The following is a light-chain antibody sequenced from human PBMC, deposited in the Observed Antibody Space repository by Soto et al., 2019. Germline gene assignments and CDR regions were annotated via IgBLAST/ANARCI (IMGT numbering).Light chain of an antibody. V-gene: IGKV1-5*03. CDR1: QNIKNW. CDR3: QQYSTYSRT. CDR2: KAS. J-gene: IGKJ1*01. Sequence: DIQMTQSPSTLSASVGDRVTITCRASQNIKNWLAWYQQKPGKAPKLLIYKASSLESGVPSRFSGSGSGTEFTLTISSLQPDDFATYYFQQYSTYSRTFGHGTKVEVK.